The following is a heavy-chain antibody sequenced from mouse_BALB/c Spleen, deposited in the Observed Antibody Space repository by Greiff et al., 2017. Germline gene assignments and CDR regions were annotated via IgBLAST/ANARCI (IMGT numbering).Heavy chain of an antibody. V-gene: IGHV5-4*02. D-gene: IGHD2-4*01. Sequence: EVQLVESGGGLVKPGGSLKLSCAASGFTFSDYYMYWVRQTPEKRLEWVATISDGGSYTYYPDSVKGRFTISRDNAKNNLYLQMSSLKSEDTAMYYCARGDYGGYFDYWGQGTTLTVSS. CDR2: ISDGGSYT. J-gene: IGHJ2*01. CDR3: ARGDYGGYFDY. CDR1: GFTFSDYY.